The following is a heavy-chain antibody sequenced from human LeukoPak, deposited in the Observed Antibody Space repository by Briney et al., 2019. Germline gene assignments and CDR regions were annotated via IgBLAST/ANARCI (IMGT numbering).Heavy chain of an antibody. CDR3: AKSYSGSYWFDAFDI. CDR2: ISGSGGST. V-gene: IGHV3-23*01. Sequence: PGGSLRLSCAASGFTFSSYAMSWVRQAPGKGLEWVSAISGSGGSTYYADSVKGRFTISRDNSKNTLYLQMNSLRAEDTAAYYCAKSYSGSYWFDAFDIWGQGTMVTVSS. D-gene: IGHD1-26*01. J-gene: IGHJ3*02. CDR1: GFTFSSYA.